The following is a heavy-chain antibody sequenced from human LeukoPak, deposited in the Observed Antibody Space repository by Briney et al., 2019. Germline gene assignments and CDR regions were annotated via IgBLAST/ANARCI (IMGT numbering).Heavy chain of an antibody. CDR2: ISYDGSNK. J-gene: IGHJ4*02. CDR1: GFTFSSYG. Sequence: GGSLRLSCAASGFTFSSYGMHWVRRAPGKGLEWVAVISYDGSNKYYADSVKGRFTISRDNSKNTLYLQMNSLRAEDTAVYYCATGNYYDSRGYYTFGYWGQGTLVTVSS. CDR3: ATGNYYDSRGYYTFGY. D-gene: IGHD3-22*01. V-gene: IGHV3-30*03.